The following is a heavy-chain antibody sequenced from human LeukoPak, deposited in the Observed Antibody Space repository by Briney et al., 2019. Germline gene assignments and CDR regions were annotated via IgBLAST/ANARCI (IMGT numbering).Heavy chain of an antibody. CDR1: GGSFSGYY. Sequence: PSETLSLTCAVYGGSFSGYYWSWIRQPPGKGLEWIGEINHSGSTNYNPSLESRVTISVDTSKNQFSLRLSSVTAADTAVYYCARGISSSSFDYYYYYMDVWGKGTTVTVSS. CDR3: ARGISSSSFDYYYYYMDV. CDR2: INHSGST. V-gene: IGHV4-34*01. J-gene: IGHJ6*03. D-gene: IGHD6-6*01.